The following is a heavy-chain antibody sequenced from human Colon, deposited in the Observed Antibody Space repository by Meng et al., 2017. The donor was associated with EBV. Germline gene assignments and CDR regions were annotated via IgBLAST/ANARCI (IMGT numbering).Heavy chain of an antibody. CDR3: ARVTGKIYYDGSGYPEAFDY. CDR2: IYYSGSR. CDR1: GDSISSSDYY. D-gene: IGHD3-22*01. J-gene: IGHJ4*01. Sequence: QVQLQESGPGLVNPSQTVSLTCTVSGDSISSSDYYWSWVRQPPGKGLEWIGYIYYSGSRYYNPSLKSRVTISVDTSKNQFSLKLSSVTAADTAVYYCARVTGKIYYDGSGYPEAFDYWGHGTHVTVS. V-gene: IGHV4-30-4*01.